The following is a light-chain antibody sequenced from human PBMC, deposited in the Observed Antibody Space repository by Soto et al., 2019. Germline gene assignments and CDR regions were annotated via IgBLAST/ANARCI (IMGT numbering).Light chain of an antibody. J-gene: IGKJ4*01. Sequence: DIVMTQSPDSLAVSLREWATINCKSSQSVLYSSDNKNYLAWYQQKPGQPPKLLIYWASTRDSGVPDRFSGSGSGAYFTLTISSLQAEDGAVYYCQEYYTTLTFGGGTRVEIK. CDR2: WAS. V-gene: IGKV4-1*01. CDR3: QEYYTTLT. CDR1: QSVLYSSDNKNY.